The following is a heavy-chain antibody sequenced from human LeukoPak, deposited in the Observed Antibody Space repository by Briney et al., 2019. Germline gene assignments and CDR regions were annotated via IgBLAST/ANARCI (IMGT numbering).Heavy chain of an antibody. CDR2: ISGNGGGT. D-gene: IGHD1-26*01. V-gene: IGHV3-23*01. Sequence: GGSLRLACAASGLTFSSYAMSWVRQAPGKGLEWVSGISGNGGGTYYADSVKGRFTISRDNSKNTLYLQMNSLRGEDTALYYCARDRSEDRFDYWGQGTLVTVSS. CDR1: GLTFSSYA. CDR3: ARDRSEDRFDY. J-gene: IGHJ4*02.